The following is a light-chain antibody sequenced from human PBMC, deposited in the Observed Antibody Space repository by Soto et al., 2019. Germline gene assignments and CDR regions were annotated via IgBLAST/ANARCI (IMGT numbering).Light chain of an antibody. Sequence: QSFLTQPPSASGSPGQSVTISCTGTSSDVGGYNYVSWYQQHPGKAPKLMIYEVSKRPSGVPDRFSGSKSGNTASLTVSGLQAEDEADYYCSSYAGSIRFGGGTQLTVL. CDR1: SSDVGGYNY. J-gene: IGLJ2*01. V-gene: IGLV2-8*01. CDR3: SSYAGSIR. CDR2: EVS.